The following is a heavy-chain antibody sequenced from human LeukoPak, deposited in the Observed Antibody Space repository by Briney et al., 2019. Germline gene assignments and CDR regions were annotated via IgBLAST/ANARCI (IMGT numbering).Heavy chain of an antibody. CDR1: GFPFSSYW. CDR2: INEDGSIR. V-gene: IGHV3-74*01. Sequence: GGSLRLSCVGTGFPFSSYWMHWVRQVPGKGLVWVARINEDGSIRNYADSVRGRFTVSRDNAKNTLHLQMNSLRGEDTAVFYCARDLGGRWGYWGQGTLVTVSS. D-gene: IGHD5-24*01. CDR3: ARDLGGRWGY. J-gene: IGHJ4*02.